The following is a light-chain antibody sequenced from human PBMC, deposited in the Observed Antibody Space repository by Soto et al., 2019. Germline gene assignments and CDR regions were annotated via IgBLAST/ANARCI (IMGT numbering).Light chain of an antibody. J-gene: IGKJ1*01. CDR1: RSLSSDY. Sequence: IVLMQSPDTFSFSPVERSTLSCRASRSLSSDYLAWYQQKPGQAPRLLFYHASRRATGTPDRFSVSGSGTDFTLTISRLEPGDFAVYYCQQYGDSPRSFGQGTKVDIK. CDR3: QQYGDSPRS. V-gene: IGKV3-20*01. CDR2: HAS.